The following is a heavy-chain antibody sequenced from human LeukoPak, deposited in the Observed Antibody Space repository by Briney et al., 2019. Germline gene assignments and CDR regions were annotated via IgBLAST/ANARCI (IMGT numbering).Heavy chain of an antibody. V-gene: IGHV3-11*01. Sequence: GGSLRLSCAASGFSFSEYQMRWLRQAPGKGLEGISYISKSGDDKYYADSVKGRFTISRDNGNNSLYLQMNSLRVEDTAVYYCARDGYGGIHKWGQGTLVRVSS. D-gene: IGHD5-18*01. CDR1: GFSFSEYQ. CDR2: ISKSGDDK. J-gene: IGHJ4*02. CDR3: ARDGYGGIHK.